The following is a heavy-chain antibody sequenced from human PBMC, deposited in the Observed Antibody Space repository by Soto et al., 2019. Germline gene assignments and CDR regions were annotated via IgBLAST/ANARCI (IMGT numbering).Heavy chain of an antibody. CDR3: ATRGFWSGLDWFDP. Sequence: GASVKVSCKVSGYTLTELSMHWVRQAPGKGLEWMGGFDPEDGETIYAQKFQGRVTMTEDTSTDTAYMELSSLRSEDTAVYYCATRGFWSGLDWFDPWGQGTLVTVSS. CDR2: FDPEDGET. J-gene: IGHJ5*02. V-gene: IGHV1-24*01. D-gene: IGHD3-3*01. CDR1: GYTLTELS.